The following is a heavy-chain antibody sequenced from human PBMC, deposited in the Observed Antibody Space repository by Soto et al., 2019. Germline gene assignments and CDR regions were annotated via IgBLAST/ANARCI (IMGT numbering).Heavy chain of an antibody. V-gene: IGHV3-7*03. CDR3: ARWQSSGWYLDI. Sequence: EVQLVESGGGLVQPGGSLRLSCAASGLTFSNYWMSWVRQAPGKGLEWVASRNQDGTLKYYVDSVKGRFTISRDNAQNSFFLQMISLRAEDTAVYYCARWQSSGWYLDIWGQGTLLSVSS. J-gene: IGHJ4*02. CDR2: RNQDGTLK. D-gene: IGHD6-19*01. CDR1: GLTFSNYW.